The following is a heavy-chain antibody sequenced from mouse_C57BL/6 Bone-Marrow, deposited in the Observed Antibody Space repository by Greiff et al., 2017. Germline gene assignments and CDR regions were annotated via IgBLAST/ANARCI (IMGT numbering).Heavy chain of an antibody. CDR2: INPNNGGT. J-gene: IGHJ2*01. Sequence: EVQLQQSGPELVKPGASVKISCKASGYTFTDYYMNWVKQSHGKSLEWIGDINPNNGGTSYNQKFKGKATLTVDKSSSTAYMELRSLTSEDSAVYDCARSPIYYDYDGLDYWGQGTTLTVSA. D-gene: IGHD2-4*01. CDR1: GYTFTDYY. V-gene: IGHV1-26*01. CDR3: ARSPIYYDYDGLDY.